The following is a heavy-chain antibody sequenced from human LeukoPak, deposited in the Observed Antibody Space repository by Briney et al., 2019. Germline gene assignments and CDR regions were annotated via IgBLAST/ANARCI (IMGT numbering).Heavy chain of an antibody. D-gene: IGHD3-3*01. CDR2: IYYSGNT. CDR3: TRDDFGIKTDWEDYYYMDV. J-gene: IGHJ6*03. CDR1: GGSISSSY. V-gene: IGHV4-59*12. Sequence: SETLSLTCTVSGGSISSSYWSWIRQPPGKGLEWIGYIYYSGNTNYNPSLKSRVTISVDTSKNQFSLNLRSVSAADTAVYYCTRDDFGIKTDWEDYYYMDVWGKGTTVTVSS.